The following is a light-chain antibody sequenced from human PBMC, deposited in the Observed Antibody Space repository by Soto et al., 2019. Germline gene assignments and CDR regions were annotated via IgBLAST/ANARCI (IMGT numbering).Light chain of an antibody. V-gene: IGLV2-23*02. J-gene: IGLJ1*01. CDR1: SSDIGNYNL. CDR3: CSYAGSSTSYV. Sequence: QSVLTQPASVSGSPGQSITISCTGTSSDIGNYNLVSWYQQHPGKAPKVMIYEVTKRPSGVSNRFSGSKSGNTASLTISGLQAEDEAHYYCCSYAGSSTSYVFGTGTKVTVL. CDR2: EVT.